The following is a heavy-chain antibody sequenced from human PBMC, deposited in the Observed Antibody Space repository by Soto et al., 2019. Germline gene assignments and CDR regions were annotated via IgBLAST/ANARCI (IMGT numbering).Heavy chain of an antibody. CDR3: ASAFGGWPPAP. D-gene: IGHD6-19*01. J-gene: IGHJ5*02. CDR1: GGSISSGPFS. CDR2: FHYSENN. Sequence: PSETLSLTCTVSGGSISSGPFSWGWIRQPPGEGLEWSGTFHYSENNNYKPSLESRVAISIDTSKKQCSLNLTSVTAADTGVYYCASAFGGWPPAPWRQGNPVTVS. V-gene: IGHV4-39*07.